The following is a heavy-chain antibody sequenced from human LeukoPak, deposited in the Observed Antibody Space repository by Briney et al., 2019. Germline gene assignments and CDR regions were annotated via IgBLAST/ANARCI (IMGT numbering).Heavy chain of an antibody. CDR2: IYTSVST. CDR3: ARGRWTSSNYNWFDP. V-gene: IGHV4-61*02. CDR1: GCTISSGSYH. Sequence: PSQTLSLTCTVSGCTISSGSYHWRWLRQPAGKGLEWLGGIYTSVSTNYNPSLKSRVTISVDTSKNQFSLKLSSVTAADTAVYYCARGRWTSSNYNWFDPWGQGTLVTVSS. D-gene: IGHD5-24*01. J-gene: IGHJ5*02.